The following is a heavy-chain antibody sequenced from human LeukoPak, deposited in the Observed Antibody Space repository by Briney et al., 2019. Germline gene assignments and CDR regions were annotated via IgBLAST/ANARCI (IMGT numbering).Heavy chain of an antibody. J-gene: IGHJ6*03. CDR3: AKDGGGYYPSYYYYMDV. Sequence: GGSLRLSCAASGFTFRSYGMHWVRQAPGKGLEWVAFIRYDGSNKYYADSVKGRFTISRDNSKNTLYLQMNSLRAEDTAVYYCAKDGGGYYPSYYYYMDVWGKGTTVTISS. V-gene: IGHV3-30*02. D-gene: IGHD3-22*01. CDR1: GFTFRSYG. CDR2: IRYDGSNK.